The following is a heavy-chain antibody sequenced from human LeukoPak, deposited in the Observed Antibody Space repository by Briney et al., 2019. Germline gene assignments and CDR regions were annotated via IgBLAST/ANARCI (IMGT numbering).Heavy chain of an antibody. CDR3: ARDHQAIVVVTPYYYYYGMDV. D-gene: IGHD3-22*01. V-gene: IGHV3-21*01. CDR2: ISSSSSYI. CDR1: GFTFSSYS. J-gene: IGHJ6*02. Sequence: KAGGSLRLSCAASGFTFSSYSMNWVRQAPGKGLEWVSSISSSSSYIYYAASVKGRFTISRDNAKNSLYLQMNSLRAEDPAVYYCARDHQAIVVVTPYYYYYGMDVWGQGTTVTVSS.